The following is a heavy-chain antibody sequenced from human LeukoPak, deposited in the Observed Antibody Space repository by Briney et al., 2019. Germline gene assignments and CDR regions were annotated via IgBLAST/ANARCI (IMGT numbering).Heavy chain of an antibody. Sequence: GGSLRLSCAXXGRTFXXXXXXXXXQAXGKXLFWFXGISAGGGXXXXPXXVKGRXXXXXXXSXXTLYLQMNSLRAEDTAVYYCAKDAAGPEYWGQGTLVTVSS. V-gene: IGHV3-23*01. J-gene: IGHJ4*02. CDR3: AKDAAGPEY. CDR2: ISAGGGXX. CDR1: GRTFXXXX. D-gene: IGHD6-13*01.